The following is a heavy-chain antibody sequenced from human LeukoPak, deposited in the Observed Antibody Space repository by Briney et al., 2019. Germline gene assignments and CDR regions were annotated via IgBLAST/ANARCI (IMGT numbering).Heavy chain of an antibody. CDR1: GFTFSNYA. CDR2: FDSGGHT. CDR3: ARYEIGAYDSSGSNPLFL. D-gene: IGHD3-22*01. Sequence: GGSLRLSCAASGFTFSNYAMSWVRQAPGKGLEWVSTFDSGGHTYFADSVKGRFTISRDNSKNTLYLQMNSLRAEDTAVYYCARYEIGAYDSSGSNPLFLWGQGTLVTVSS. V-gene: IGHV3-23*01. J-gene: IGHJ4*02.